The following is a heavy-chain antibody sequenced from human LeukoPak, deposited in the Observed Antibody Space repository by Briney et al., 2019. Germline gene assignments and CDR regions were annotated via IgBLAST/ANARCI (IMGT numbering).Heavy chain of an antibody. V-gene: IGHV1-18*04. CDR2: ISAYNGNT. CDR1: GYTFTGYY. J-gene: IGHJ6*03. Sequence: GASVKVSCKSSGYTFTGYYMHWVRQAPGQGLEWMGWISAYNGNTNYAQKLQGRVTMTTDTSTSTAYMELRSLRSDDTAVYYCARTGTDMVYYYYYYYMDVWGKGTTVTVSS. CDR3: ARTGTDMVYYYYYYYMDV. D-gene: IGHD5-18*01.